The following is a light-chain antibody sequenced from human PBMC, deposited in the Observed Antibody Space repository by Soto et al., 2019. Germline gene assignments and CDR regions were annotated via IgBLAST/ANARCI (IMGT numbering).Light chain of an antibody. CDR3: QHYYDWPYS. CDR2: GAS. Sequence: EVVMTQSPATLPVSPGRRVTLSCSASQSMNSNVAWFQQKPGQAPRLLIYGASSRATGIPARFSGSGSGTEFTLTISSLQSEDFAVYFCQHYYDWPYSFGQGNQLEMK. J-gene: IGKJ2*01. V-gene: IGKV3-15*01. CDR1: QSMNSN.